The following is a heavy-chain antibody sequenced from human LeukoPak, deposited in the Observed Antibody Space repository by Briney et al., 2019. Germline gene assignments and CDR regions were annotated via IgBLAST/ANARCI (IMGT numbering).Heavy chain of an antibody. CDR3: ATYRQVLLPFES. CDR1: GFTFSNYA. D-gene: IGHD5-18*01. V-gene: IGHV3-30*04. CDR2: ISYDGNNK. Sequence: PGGSLRLSCAASGFTFSNYAMHWVRQAPGRGLEWVAAISYDGNNKYYADSVKGRFTISRDNSKSTLSLQMNSLRVEDTAIYYCATYRQVLLPFESWGQGTLVTVSS. J-gene: IGHJ4*02.